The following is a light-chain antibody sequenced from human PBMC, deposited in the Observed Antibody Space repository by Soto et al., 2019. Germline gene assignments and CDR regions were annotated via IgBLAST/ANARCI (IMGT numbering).Light chain of an antibody. V-gene: IGLV1-47*01. CDR1: SSNIGSNY. CDR2: RNN. Sequence: QSVLTQPPSASGTPGQRVTISCSGSSSNIGSNYGYWYQQLPGTAPKLLIYRNNQRPSGVPDRFSGSKSGTSASLAISGLRSEDEADYYCVSWDDSLSGVVFGGGTKLTVL. J-gene: IGLJ2*01. CDR3: VSWDDSLSGVV.